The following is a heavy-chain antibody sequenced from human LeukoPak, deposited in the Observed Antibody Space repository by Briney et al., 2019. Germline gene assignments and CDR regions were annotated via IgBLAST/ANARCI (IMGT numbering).Heavy chain of an antibody. D-gene: IGHD5-24*01. CDR2: IYSGGST. CDR3: AKEGRSLQTY. V-gene: IGHV3-53*01. CDR1: GFTVSSNH. J-gene: IGHJ4*02. Sequence: GGSLRLSCAASGFTVSSNHMSWVRQVPGKGLEWVSVIYSGGSTSYADSVKGRFTISRDNAKNSLYLQMNSLRVEDTAVYYCAKEGRSLQTYWGQGTLVTVSS.